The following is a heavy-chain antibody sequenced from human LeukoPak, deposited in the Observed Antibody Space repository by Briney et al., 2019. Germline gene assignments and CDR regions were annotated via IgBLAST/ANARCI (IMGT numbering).Heavy chain of an antibody. Sequence: GSSVKVSCKAFGGTFSDYAISWVRQAPGQGLEWVGGFIPVLGTANFARNFQGRVTITTDESTYTAYMELSALRSDDTAVYYCTRDDIATRYFDYWGQGTLVTVSS. CDR2: FIPVLGTA. D-gene: IGHD6-6*01. CDR3: TRDDIATRYFDY. V-gene: IGHV1-69*05. J-gene: IGHJ4*02. CDR1: GGTFSDYA.